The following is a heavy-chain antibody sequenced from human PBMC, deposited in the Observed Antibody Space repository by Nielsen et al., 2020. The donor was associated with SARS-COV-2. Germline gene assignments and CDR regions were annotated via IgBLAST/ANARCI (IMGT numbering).Heavy chain of an antibody. CDR1: GGSISSYY. CDR2: IYYSGST. Sequence: SETLSLTCTVSGGSISSYYWSWIRQPPGKGLEWIGYIYYSGSTNYNPSLKSRVTISVDTSKNQFSLKLSSVTAADTAVYYCARHSVGRIKIFGVVMHFDYWGQGTLVTVSS. CDR3: ARHSVGRIKIFGVVMHFDY. V-gene: IGHV4-59*08. D-gene: IGHD3-3*01. J-gene: IGHJ4*02.